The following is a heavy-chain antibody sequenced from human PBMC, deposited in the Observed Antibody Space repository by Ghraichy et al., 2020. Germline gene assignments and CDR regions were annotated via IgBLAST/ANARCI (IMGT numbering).Heavy chain of an antibody. J-gene: IGHJ6*02. V-gene: IGHV3-11*01. Sequence: GESLNISCAASGFTFREHYMAWVRQAPGKGLEWVAYISDSGTTKDYLGSVRGRFTISRDNAKNSLYLQMNRPRVEDTAVYYCVRQREWGSGVGLDVWGQGTTVIVSS. CDR1: GFTFREHY. CDR3: VRQREWGSGVGLDV. CDR2: ISDSGTTK. D-gene: IGHD2-15*01.